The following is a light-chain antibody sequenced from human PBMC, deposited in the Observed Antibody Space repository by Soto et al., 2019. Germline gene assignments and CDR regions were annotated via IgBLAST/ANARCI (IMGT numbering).Light chain of an antibody. Sequence: IQMTQSPSSLSSSLGYRFTITCHSSQDIKNYLNWYKQKSGKAPKLLIYDASDLETGVPSRFSGSGSGTDFTFTINSLQPEDIATYYCQQYDNLPLTFGGGTKVDIK. V-gene: IGKV1-33*01. J-gene: IGKJ4*01. CDR3: QQYDNLPLT. CDR1: QDIKNY. CDR2: DAS.